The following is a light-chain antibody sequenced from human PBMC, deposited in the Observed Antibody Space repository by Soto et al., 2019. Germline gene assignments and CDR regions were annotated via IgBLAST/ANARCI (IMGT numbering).Light chain of an antibody. CDR2: DIF. V-gene: IGKV3D-15*01. J-gene: IGKJ4*01. CDR3: KKYNSWNLT. Sequence: IFMTHSPATLSVSPGERSTLSCRASQSVGSDLAWYQQKPGRAPRLVIYDIFNRATGVPTRISGSRSGTEFTLTISSMQSEDFEVYSCKKYNSWNLTFGGGTKVDIK. CDR1: QSVGSD.